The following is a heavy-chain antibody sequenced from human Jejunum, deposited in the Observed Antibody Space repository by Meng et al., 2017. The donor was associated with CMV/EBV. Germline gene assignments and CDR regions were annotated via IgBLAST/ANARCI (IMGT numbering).Heavy chain of an antibody. CDR3: ARVLGDCGNTGCIESWFDP. D-gene: IGHD2-21*01. V-gene: IGHV4-30-2*01. CDR2: IFHSGKA. CDR1: SDSGKS. Sequence: SDSGKSWSWLRQPPGKGLQWIGYIFHSGKANYNRTLRRRVARSVDTSKSQFSLRLTSVTAADTAVYYCARVLGDCGNTGCIESWFDPWGQGTLVTVSS. J-gene: IGHJ5*02.